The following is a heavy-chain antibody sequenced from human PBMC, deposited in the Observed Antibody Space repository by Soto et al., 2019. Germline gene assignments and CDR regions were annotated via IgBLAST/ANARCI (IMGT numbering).Heavy chain of an antibody. Sequence: GASVKFSCTVSGYTLTELSMHWVRQAPGKGLEWMGGFDPEDGETIYAQKFQGRVTMTEDTSTDTAYMELSSLRSEDTAVYYCARSSGGVFGIIIEGSNWLAPWGQGSLVTVSS. CDR1: GYTLTELS. D-gene: IGHD3-16*02. CDR2: FDPEDGET. CDR3: ARSSGGVFGIIIEGSNWLAP. V-gene: IGHV1-24*01. J-gene: IGHJ5*02.